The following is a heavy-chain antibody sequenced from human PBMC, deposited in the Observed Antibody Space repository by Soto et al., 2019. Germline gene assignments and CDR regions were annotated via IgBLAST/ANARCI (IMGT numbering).Heavy chain of an antibody. D-gene: IGHD6-13*01. V-gene: IGHV4-34*01. Sequence: QVQLQQWGAILLKPSETLSLTCAVYSDSFSGYYWNWIRQSPGKGLEWIVEIDHTGSTNYNPSLKRRVTISADPSKNQFSLKQNGVTAADTAEYCCARGFTSSCYYLGRGTLVTVSS. CDR3: ARGFTSSCYY. CDR2: IDHTGST. J-gene: IGHJ4*02. CDR1: SDSFSGYY.